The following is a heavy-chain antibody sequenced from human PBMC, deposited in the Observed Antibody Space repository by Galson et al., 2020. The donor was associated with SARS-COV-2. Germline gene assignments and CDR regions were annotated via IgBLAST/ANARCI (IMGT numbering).Heavy chain of an antibody. J-gene: IGHJ3*01. D-gene: IGHD3-9*01. CDR3: ARAPDVDVLTGSYADGFDV. V-gene: IGHV4-34*01. Sequence: QWYQREPRSSETLSLTCAVYGGSFSGYCWSWIRQSPGKGLEWIGEINHSGVTNYNPSVKSRVTILVDTSKNQFSLKLNSLSAADTAVYYCARAPDVDVLTGSYADGFDVWGQGTMVTVSS. CDR1: GGSFSGYC. CDR2: INHSGVT.